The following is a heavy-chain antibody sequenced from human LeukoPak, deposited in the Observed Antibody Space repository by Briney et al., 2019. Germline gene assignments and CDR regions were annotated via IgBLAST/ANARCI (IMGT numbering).Heavy chain of an antibody. D-gene: IGHD2-15*01. CDR3: ARDLVVARVRKSPDDY. CDR1: GFTFSSYS. Sequence: PGGSLRLSCAASGFTFSSYSMNWVRQAPGKGLEWVSSISCSSSYIYYANSVKGRFTISRDNAKNSLYLQMNSLRAEDTAVYYCARDLVVARVRKSPDDYWGQGTLVTVST. CDR2: ISCSSSYI. J-gene: IGHJ4*02. V-gene: IGHV3-21*01.